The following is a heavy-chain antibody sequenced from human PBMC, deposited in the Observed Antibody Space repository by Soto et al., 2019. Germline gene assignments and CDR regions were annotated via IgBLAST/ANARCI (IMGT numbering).Heavy chain of an antibody. Sequence: ASVKVSCKASGGTFSSYAISWVRQAPGQGLEWMGGIIPIFGTANYAQKFQGRVTITADESTSTAYMELSSLRSEDTAVYYCARDRRLVTTVYYYYYGMDVWGQGTTVTVSS. CDR3: ARDRRLVTTVYYYYYGMDV. CDR1: GGTFSSYA. J-gene: IGHJ6*02. D-gene: IGHD3-9*01. V-gene: IGHV1-69*13. CDR2: IIPIFGTA.